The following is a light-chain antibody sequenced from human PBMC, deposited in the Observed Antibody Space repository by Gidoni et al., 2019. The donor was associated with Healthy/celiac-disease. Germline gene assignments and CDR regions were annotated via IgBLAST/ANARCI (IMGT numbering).Light chain of an antibody. V-gene: IGKV3-15*01. CDR2: GAS. Sequence: EIVITQSPATLSVSPGGRATLSCRASQSVSSNLAWYQQKPGQAPRLLIYGASTRATGIPARFSGSRSGTEVTLTISSRQSEDYAVYYCQQYNNWPPITFGGGTKVEIK. J-gene: IGKJ4*01. CDR1: QSVSSN. CDR3: QQYNNWPPIT.